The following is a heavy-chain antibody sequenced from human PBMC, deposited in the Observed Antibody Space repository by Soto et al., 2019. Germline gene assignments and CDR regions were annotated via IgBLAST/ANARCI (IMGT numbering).Heavy chain of an antibody. D-gene: IGHD3-16*02. V-gene: IGHV1-18*01. CDR1: GYTFTSYG. CDR3: ARGVITFGGVIVHFDY. J-gene: IGHJ4*02. Sequence: ASVKVSCKASGYTFTSYGISWVRQAPGQGLEWMGWISAYNGNTNYAQKLQGRVTMTTDTSTSTAYMELRSLRSDDTAVYYCARGVITFGGVIVHFDYWGQGTLVTVSS. CDR2: ISAYNGNT.